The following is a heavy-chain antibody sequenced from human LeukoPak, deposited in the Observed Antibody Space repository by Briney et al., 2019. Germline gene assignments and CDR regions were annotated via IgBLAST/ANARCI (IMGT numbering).Heavy chain of an antibody. CDR1: GYTFTSYG. V-gene: IGHV1-18*01. Sequence: ASVKVSCKASGYTFTSYGISWVRQAPGQGLEWMGWISAYNGNTNYAQKLQDRVTMTTDTSTSTAYMELRSLRSDDTAVYYCARGPRPRMIVVVNLDYWGQGTLVTVSS. D-gene: IGHD3-22*01. J-gene: IGHJ4*02. CDR3: ARGPRPRMIVVVNLDY. CDR2: ISAYNGNT.